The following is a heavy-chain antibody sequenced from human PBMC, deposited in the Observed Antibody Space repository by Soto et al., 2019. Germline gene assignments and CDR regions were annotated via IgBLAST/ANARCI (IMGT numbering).Heavy chain of an antibody. V-gene: IGHV2-5*01. CDR3: AHMAPYYDFWSDYLEDSYFDY. D-gene: IGHD3-3*01. J-gene: IGHJ4*02. CDR2: IYWNDDK. CDR1: GFSLSTGGVG. Sequence: QITLKESGPTLVKPTQTLTLTCTFSGFSLSTGGVGLGWIRQPPGKALEWLALIYWNDDKRYSPSLNSRLTITRDTSRNQVVLTMNNMDPVDTATDYCAHMAPYYDFWSDYLEDSYFDYWGQGTLVTVSS.